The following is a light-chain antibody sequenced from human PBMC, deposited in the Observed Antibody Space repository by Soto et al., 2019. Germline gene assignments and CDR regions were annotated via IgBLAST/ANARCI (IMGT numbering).Light chain of an antibody. CDR1: TSDVGGYNH. J-gene: IGLJ2*01. V-gene: IGLV2-14*03. CDR3: SSYTNTNTLV. CDR2: DVT. Sequence: QAVLTQPASVSGSPGQSITISCTGTTSDVGGYNHVSWYQQHPGKAPKLMIYDVTNRPSGVSNRFSGSKSGNTASLTISGLQAEDEADYYCSSYTNTNTLVFGGGTKVTVL.